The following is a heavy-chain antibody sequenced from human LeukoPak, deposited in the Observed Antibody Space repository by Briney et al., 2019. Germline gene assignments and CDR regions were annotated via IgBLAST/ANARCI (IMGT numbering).Heavy chain of an antibody. V-gene: IGHV4-59*01. CDR1: GGSISSYY. CDR2: IYYSGST. D-gene: IGHD5-24*01. CDR3: ARRDYYYYYMDV. J-gene: IGHJ6*03. Sequence: SETLSLTCTVSGGSISSYYWSWIRQPPGKGLEWIGYIYYSGSTNYNPYLKSRVTISVDTSKNQFSLKLSSVTAADTAVYYCARRDYYYYYMDVWGKGTTVTVSS.